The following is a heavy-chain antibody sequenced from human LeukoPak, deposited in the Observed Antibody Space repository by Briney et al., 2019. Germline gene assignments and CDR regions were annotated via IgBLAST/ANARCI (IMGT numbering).Heavy chain of an antibody. J-gene: IGHJ3*02. Sequence: ASVKVSCKASGYTFTSYYMHWVRQAPGQGLEWMGIINPSGGSTSYAQKFQGRVIMTRDTSTSTVYMELSSLRSEDTAVYYCARDYLPHYYGSGSYYNKGPFDAFDIWGQGTMVTVSS. CDR3: ARDYLPHYYGSGSYYNKGPFDAFDI. CDR1: GYTFTSYY. V-gene: IGHV1-46*01. D-gene: IGHD3-10*01. CDR2: INPSGGST.